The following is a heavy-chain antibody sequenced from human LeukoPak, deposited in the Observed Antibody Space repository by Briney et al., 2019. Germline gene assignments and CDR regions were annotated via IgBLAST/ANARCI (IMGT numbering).Heavy chain of an antibody. Sequence: PSETLSLTCTVSGGSVRNPNYYWGWIRQPPGKGLEWIGSTYISGLTYYNPSLKSRVTISVDTSKDQFSLMLTSVTAADTAIYYCASHVRGYYFDYWGQGALVTVSS. CDR1: GGSVRNPNYY. V-gene: IGHV4-39*01. CDR2: TYISGLT. J-gene: IGHJ4*02. CDR3: ASHVRGYYFDY. D-gene: IGHD3-10*02.